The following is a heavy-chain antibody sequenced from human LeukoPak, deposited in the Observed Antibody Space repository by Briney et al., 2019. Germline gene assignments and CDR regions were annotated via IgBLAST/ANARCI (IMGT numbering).Heavy chain of an antibody. D-gene: IGHD3-22*01. CDR2: IYYSGTT. J-gene: IGHJ4*02. CDR3: ARGSPNYFDTTGYDY. V-gene: IGHV4-39*07. CDR1: GGSISSSPYY. Sequence: SETLSLTCTVSGGSISSSPYYWGWIRQPPGKGLEWIGSIYYSGTTHYNPSFKSRVTISVDTSKNQFSLKLSSVTAADTAVFYCARGSPNYFDTTGYDYWGQGTLVTVSS.